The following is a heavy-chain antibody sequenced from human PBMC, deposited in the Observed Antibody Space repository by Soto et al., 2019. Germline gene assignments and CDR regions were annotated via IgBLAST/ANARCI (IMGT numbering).Heavy chain of an antibody. CDR1: GFTVSSNY. D-gene: IGHD3-9*01. CDR2: IYSGGST. Sequence: LRLSCAASGFTVSSNYMSWVRQAPGKGLEWVSVIYSGGSTYYADSVKGRFTISRDNSKNTLYLQMNSLRAEDTAVYYCARERGLTFFDYWGQGTLVTVS. CDR3: ARERGLTFFDY. J-gene: IGHJ4*02. V-gene: IGHV3-53*01.